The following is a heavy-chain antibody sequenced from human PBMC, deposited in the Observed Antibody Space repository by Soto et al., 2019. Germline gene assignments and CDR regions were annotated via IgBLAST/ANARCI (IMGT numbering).Heavy chain of an antibody. Sequence: QVQLVESGGGVVQPGRSLRLSCAASGFTFSSYGMHWVRQAPGKGLEWVAVIWYDGSNKYYADSVKGRFTISRDNSKNTLYLQMNSLRPEATAVYYCARDFSRVVPAAHYYYYYGMDVWGQGTTVTVSS. CDR3: ARDFSRVVPAAHYYYYYGMDV. CDR2: IWYDGSNK. V-gene: IGHV3-33*01. D-gene: IGHD2-2*01. J-gene: IGHJ6*02. CDR1: GFTFSSYG.